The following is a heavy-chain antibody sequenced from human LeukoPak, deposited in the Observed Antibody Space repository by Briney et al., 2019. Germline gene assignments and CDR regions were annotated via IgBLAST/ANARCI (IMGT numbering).Heavy chain of an antibody. CDR3: AKGRDKYQLLSKNWFDP. V-gene: IGHV3-9*01. J-gene: IGHJ5*02. D-gene: IGHD2-2*01. Sequence: GRSLRLSCAASGFTFDDYAMHWVRQAPGKGLEWVSGISWNSGSIGYADSVKGRFTISRDNAKNSLYLQMDSLRAEDTALYYCAKGRDKYQLLSKNWFDPWGQGTLVTVSS. CDR1: GFTFDDYA. CDR2: ISWNSGSI.